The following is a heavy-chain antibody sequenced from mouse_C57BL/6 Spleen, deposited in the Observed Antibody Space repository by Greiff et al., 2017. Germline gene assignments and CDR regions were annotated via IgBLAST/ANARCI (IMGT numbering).Heavy chain of an antibody. V-gene: IGHV1-82*01. CDR2: IYPGDGDT. D-gene: IGHD1-1*01. Sequence: QVQLQQSGPELVKPGASVKISCKASGYAFSSSWMNWVKQRPGKGLEWIGRIYPGDGDTNYNRKFKGKATLTADKSSSTAYMQLSSLTSEESAVYVCARAGYYGSSCGGAMDYWGQGTSVTVSS. CDR3: ARAGYYGSSCGGAMDY. CDR1: GYAFSSSW. J-gene: IGHJ4*01.